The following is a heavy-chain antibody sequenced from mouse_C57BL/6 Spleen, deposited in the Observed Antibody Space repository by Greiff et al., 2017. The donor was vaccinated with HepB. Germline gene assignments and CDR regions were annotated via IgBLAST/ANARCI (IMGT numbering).Heavy chain of an antibody. V-gene: IGHV1-80*01. CDR1: GYAFSSYW. D-gene: IGHD2-10*02. J-gene: IGHJ4*01. CDR2: IYPGDGDT. Sequence: QVQLKESGAELVKPGASVKISCKASGYAFSSYWMNWVQQRPGKGLEWIGQIYPGDGDTNYNGKFKGKATLTADKSSSTAYMQLSSLTSEDSAVYFCARPYGKRAMDYWGQGTSVTVA. CDR3: ARPYGKRAMDY.